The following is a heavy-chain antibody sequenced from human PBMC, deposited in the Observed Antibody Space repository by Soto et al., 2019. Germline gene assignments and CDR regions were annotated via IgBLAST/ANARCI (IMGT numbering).Heavy chain of an antibody. CDR1: GFTFSSYG. V-gene: IGHV3-33*01. CDR3: ARDHSSSISRSHYYFDY. D-gene: IGHD6-6*01. J-gene: IGHJ4*02. CDR2: IWYDGSNK. Sequence: GGSLRLSCAASGFTFSSYGMHWVRQAPGKGLEWVAVIWYDGSNKYYADSVKGRFTISRDNSKKTLYLQMNSLGAEDTAVYYCARDHSSSISRSHYYFDYWGQGTLVTVSS.